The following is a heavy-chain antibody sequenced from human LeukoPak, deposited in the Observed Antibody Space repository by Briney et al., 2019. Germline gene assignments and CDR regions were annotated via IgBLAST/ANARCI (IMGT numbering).Heavy chain of an antibody. Sequence: GGSLRLSCAASGFTFSSYAMSWVRQAPGKGLEWVSAISGSGGSTYYADSVKGRFTISRDNSKNTLYLQMNSLRAEDTAVYYCXXXXXXXYDSSGYPAGWSQGTLVTVSS. V-gene: IGHV3-23*01. CDR1: GFTFSSYA. D-gene: IGHD3-22*01. CDR3: XXXXXXXYDSSGYPAG. J-gene: IGHJ4*02. CDR2: ISGSGGST.